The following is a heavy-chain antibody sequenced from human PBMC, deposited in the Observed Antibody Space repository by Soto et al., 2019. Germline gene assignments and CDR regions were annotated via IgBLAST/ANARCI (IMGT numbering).Heavy chain of an antibody. CDR3: AREWSGFDY. CDR2: LYSSGDT. V-gene: IGHV4-59*01. J-gene: IGHJ4*02. Sequence: PSETLSLTCSVSGDSITRYKWSWIRHSPGEGLEWIANLYSSGDTNHNPSLKSRVTISVDTSKNQYSLKLSPATPADTAVYYCAREWSGFDYWGQGILVTVSS. CDR1: GDSITRYK. D-gene: IGHD2-15*01.